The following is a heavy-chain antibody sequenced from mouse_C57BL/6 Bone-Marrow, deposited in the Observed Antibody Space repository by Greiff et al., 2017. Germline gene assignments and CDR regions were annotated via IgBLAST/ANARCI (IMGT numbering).Heavy chain of an antibody. V-gene: IGHV3-6*01. D-gene: IGHD1-1*01. CDR1: GYSITSGYY. Sequence: VQLKESGPGLVKPSQSLSLTCSVTGYSITSGYYWNWIRQFPGNKLEWMGYISYDGSNNYNPSLKNRISITRDTSKNQFFLKLNSVTTEDTATYYCARGGGYYGSSPLVFCAYWGQGTLVTVSA. CDR2: ISYDGSN. CDR3: ARGGGYYGSSPLVFCAY. J-gene: IGHJ3*01.